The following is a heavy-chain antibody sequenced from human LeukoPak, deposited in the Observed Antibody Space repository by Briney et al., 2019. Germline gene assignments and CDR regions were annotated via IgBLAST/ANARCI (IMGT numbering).Heavy chain of an antibody. Sequence: ASVKVSCKASGGTFSSYAISWVRQAPGQGLEWMGWISAYNGNTNYAQKLQGRVTMTTDTSTSTAYMELRSLRSDDTAVYYCARSYYDSSGYYPGDYWGQGTLVTVSS. CDR1: GGTFSSYA. CDR2: ISAYNGNT. V-gene: IGHV1-18*01. D-gene: IGHD3-22*01. CDR3: ARSYYDSSGYYPGDY. J-gene: IGHJ4*02.